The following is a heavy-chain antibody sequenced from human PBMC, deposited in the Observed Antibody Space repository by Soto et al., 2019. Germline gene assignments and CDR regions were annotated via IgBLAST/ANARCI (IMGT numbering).Heavy chain of an antibody. CDR3: ARIRYNDYVHCTVDL. CDR2: IFSNDEK. D-gene: IGHD4-17*01. V-gene: IGHV2-26*01. CDR1: GFSLSNERLG. J-gene: IGHJ2*01. Sequence: QVTLKESGPVLVKPTETLTLTCTVSGFSLSNERLGVSWIRQPPGKALEWLAHIFSNDEKSYSASLKSRLTISKDTSKSQVVLTMTNVDPVDTATYHCARIRYNDYVHCTVDLWCRGTLVTVSS.